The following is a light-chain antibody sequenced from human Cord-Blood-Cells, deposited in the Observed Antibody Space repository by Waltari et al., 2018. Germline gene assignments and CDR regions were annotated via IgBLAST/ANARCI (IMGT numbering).Light chain of an antibody. Sequence: DIQMPQSPSTPSASVGDRVTITCRASQSISSWLAWYQQKPGKAPKLLIYDASSLESGVPSRFSGSGSGTEFTLTISSLQPDDFATYYCQQYNSYSRTFGQGTKVEIK. V-gene: IGKV1-5*01. CDR3: QQYNSYSRT. CDR1: QSISSW. CDR2: DAS. J-gene: IGKJ1*01.